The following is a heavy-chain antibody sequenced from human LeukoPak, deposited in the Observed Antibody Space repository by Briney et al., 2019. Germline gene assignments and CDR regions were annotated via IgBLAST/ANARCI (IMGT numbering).Heavy chain of an antibody. CDR1: GYTFTGYY. D-gene: IGHD3-22*01. CDR3: ARDRNYYDSSGYHQY. Sequence: GASVKVSCKASGYTFTGYYMHWVRQAPGQGLEWMGWINPNSGGTNYAQKFQGRVTMTRDTSISTAYMELSRLGSDDTAVYYCARDRNYYDSSGYHQYWGQGTLVTVSS. J-gene: IGHJ4*02. V-gene: IGHV1-2*02. CDR2: INPNSGGT.